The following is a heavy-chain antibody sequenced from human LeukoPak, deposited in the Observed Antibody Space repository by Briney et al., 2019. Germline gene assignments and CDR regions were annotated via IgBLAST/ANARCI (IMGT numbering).Heavy chain of an antibody. Sequence: SETLSLTCTVSGDSINSGSYYWIWIRQPPGKGLEWIGSIYYSGSTYYSPSLKSRVTISVDTSKIQFSLRLSSVTAADTAVYYCARVGVFGVVSDSWGQGILVTVFS. J-gene: IGHJ4*02. CDR3: ARVGVFGVVSDS. D-gene: IGHD3-3*01. V-gene: IGHV4-39*01. CDR2: IYYSGST. CDR1: GDSINSGSYY.